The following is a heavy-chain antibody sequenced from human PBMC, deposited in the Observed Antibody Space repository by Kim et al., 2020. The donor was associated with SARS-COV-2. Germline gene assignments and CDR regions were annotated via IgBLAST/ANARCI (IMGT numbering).Heavy chain of an antibody. V-gene: IGHV4-39*01. D-gene: IGHD2-2*01. J-gene: IGHJ6*02. CDR3: ARQPSGSRTSSDYGMDV. CDR2: IYYSGSI. CDR1: GGSISSSSYY. Sequence: SETLSLTCTVSGGSISSSSYYWGWIRQPPGKGLEWIATIYYSGSIYYNPSLKSRVTISVDTSKNQFSLKLTSVTATDTAVYYCARQPSGSRTSSDYGMDVWGQGTTVTVSS.